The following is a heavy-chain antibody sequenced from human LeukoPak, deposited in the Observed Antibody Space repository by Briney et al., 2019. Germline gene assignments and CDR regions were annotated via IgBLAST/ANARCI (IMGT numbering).Heavy chain of an antibody. CDR3: ATGLPAAKDADAFDI. CDR2: FDPEDGET. Sequence: ASVKVSCKVSGYTLTELSMHWVRQAPGKGLEWMGGFDPEDGETIYAQKFQGRVTMTEDTSTDTAYMELSSLRSEDTAVYYCATGLPAAKDADAFDIWGQGTIVTVSS. J-gene: IGHJ3*02. CDR1: GYTLTELS. V-gene: IGHV1-24*01. D-gene: IGHD2-2*01.